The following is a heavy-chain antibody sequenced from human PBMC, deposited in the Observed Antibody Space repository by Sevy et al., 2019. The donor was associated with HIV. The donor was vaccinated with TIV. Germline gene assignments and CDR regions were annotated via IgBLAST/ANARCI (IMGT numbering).Heavy chain of an antibody. CDR1: GFTFSSYD. J-gene: IGHJ6*02. D-gene: IGHD2-2*01. V-gene: IGHV3-13*01. CDR2: IGTAGDT. CDR3: ARAKGYCSSTSCAYYYGMDV. Sequence: GGSLRLSCAASGFTFSSYDMHWVRLATGKGLEWVSAIGTAGDTYYPGSVKGRFTISRENAKNSLYLQMNSLRAGDTAVYYCARAKGYCSSTSCAYYYGMDVWGQGTTVTVSS.